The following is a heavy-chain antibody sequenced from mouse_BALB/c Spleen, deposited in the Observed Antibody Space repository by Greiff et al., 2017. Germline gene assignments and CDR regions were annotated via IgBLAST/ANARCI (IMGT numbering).Heavy chain of an antibody. D-gene: IGHD1-1*01. CDR2: ISYSGST. V-gene: IGHV3-8*02. CDR1: GDSITSGY. J-gene: IGHJ4*01. CDR3: ARVPPYYYGSSSYAMDY. Sequence: EEKLEESGPSLVKPSQTLSLTCSVTGDSITSGYWNWIRKFPGNKLEYMGYISYSGSTYYNPSLKSRISITRDTSKNQYYLQLNSVTTEDTATYYCARVPPYYYGSSSYAMDYWGQGTSVTVSS.